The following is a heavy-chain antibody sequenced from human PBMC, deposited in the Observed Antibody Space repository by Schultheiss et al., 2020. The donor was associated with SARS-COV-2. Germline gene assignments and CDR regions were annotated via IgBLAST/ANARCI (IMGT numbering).Heavy chain of an antibody. J-gene: IGHJ6*02. D-gene: IGHD4-11*01. CDR3: ARDRAVTLRGSDYYYGMDV. CDR1: GFTFSSYG. Sequence: GESLKISCAASGFTFSSYGMHWVRQAPGKGLEWVSYISSSGSTIYYADSVKGRFTISRDNAKNSLYLQMNSLRAEDTAVYYCARDRAVTLRGSDYYYGMDVWGQGTTVTVSS. V-gene: IGHV3-48*04. CDR2: ISSSGSTI.